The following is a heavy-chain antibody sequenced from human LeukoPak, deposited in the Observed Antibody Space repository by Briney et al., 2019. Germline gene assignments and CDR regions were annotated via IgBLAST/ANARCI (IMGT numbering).Heavy chain of an antibody. CDR2: ISPYDGDT. CDR3: ARDYCTRGGDCYKEDLFDP. J-gene: IGHJ5*02. V-gene: IGHV1-18*01. Sequence: GASVKVSCKASGYTFGIYGMSWVRQAPGQGLEWMAWISPYDGDTNYAQKFEGRVTMTTETSTNTAYMELRSLRSEATAIYYCARDYCTRGGDCYKEDLFDPWGQGTLVTVSA. D-gene: IGHD2-21*02. CDR1: GYTFGIYG.